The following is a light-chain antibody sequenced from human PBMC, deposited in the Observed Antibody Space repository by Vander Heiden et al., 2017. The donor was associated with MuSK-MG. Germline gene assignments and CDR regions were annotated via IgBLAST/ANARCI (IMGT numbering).Light chain of an antibody. CDR3: QQYNDWPRT. Sequence: EIVMTQSPATLSVSPGERATLSCRASQTVGSNLAWYQQKPGQAPRLLIYGASTRATGIPARFSGSGSATGFTRDFSLTISSLQSEDFAVYYCQQYNDWPRTFGQGTRVEIK. J-gene: IGKJ1*01. V-gene: IGKV3D-15*01. CDR1: QTVGSN. CDR2: GAS.